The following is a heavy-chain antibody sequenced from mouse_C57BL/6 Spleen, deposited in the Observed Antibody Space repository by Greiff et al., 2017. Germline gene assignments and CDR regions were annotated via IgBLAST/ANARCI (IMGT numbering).Heavy chain of an antibody. CDR2: IHPNSGST. J-gene: IGHJ4*01. D-gene: IGHD1-1*01. Sequence: QVQLQQPGAELVKPGASVKLSCKASGYTFTSYWMHWVKQRPGQGLEWIGMIHPNSGSTNYNEKFKSKATLTVDKSSSTASMQLSSLTSEDSAVYYCAGSSYSYYYAMDYWGQGTSVTVSS. CDR1: GYTFTSYW. CDR3: AGSSYSYYYAMDY. V-gene: IGHV1-64*01.